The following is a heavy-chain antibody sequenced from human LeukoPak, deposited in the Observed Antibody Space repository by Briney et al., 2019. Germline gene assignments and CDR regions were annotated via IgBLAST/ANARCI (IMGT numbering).Heavy chain of an antibody. CDR2: IYYSGST. CDR1: GGSISSSSYY. CDR3: ARAIAAARNYYYYYMDV. D-gene: IGHD6-6*01. Sequence: SETLSHTCTVSGGSISSSSYYWGWIRQPPGKGLEWIGSIYYSGSTYYNPSLKSRVTISVDTSKSQFSLKLSSVTAADTAVYYCARAIAAARNYYYYYMDVWGKGTTVTVSS. V-gene: IGHV4-39*07. J-gene: IGHJ6*03.